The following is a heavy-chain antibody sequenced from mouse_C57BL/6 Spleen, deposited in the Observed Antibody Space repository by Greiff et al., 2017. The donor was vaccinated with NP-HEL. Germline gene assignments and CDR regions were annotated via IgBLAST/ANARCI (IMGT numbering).Heavy chain of an antibody. CDR2: ISSGGSYT. CDR3: ARHKGDYYYYAMDY. V-gene: IGHV5-6*02. J-gene: IGHJ4*01. Sequence: DVKLVESGGDLVKPGGSLKLSCAASGFTFSSYGMSWVRQTPDKRLEWVATISSGGSYTYYPDSVKGRFTISRDNAKNTLYLQMSSLKSEDKAMYYCARHKGDYYYYAMDYWGQGTSVTVSS. CDR1: GFTFSSYG. D-gene: IGHD1-1*01.